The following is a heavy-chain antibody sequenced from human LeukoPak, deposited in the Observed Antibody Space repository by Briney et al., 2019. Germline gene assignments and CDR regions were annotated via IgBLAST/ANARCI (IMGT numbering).Heavy chain of an antibody. D-gene: IGHD7-27*01. CDR3: ARESLGTVDY. V-gene: IGHV3-48*03. CDR2: ISNGGSTI. CDR1: GFSFSSYE. J-gene: IGHJ4*02. Sequence: GGSLRLSCAAPGFSFSSYEMNWVRQAPGKGLEWVSYISNGGSTIYYADSVKGRFTISRDNAKNSLYLQLNSLRAEDTAVYYCARESLGTVDYWGQGTLVTVSS.